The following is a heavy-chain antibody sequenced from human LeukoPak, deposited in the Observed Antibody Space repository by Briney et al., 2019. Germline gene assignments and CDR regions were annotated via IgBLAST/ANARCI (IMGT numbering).Heavy chain of an antibody. CDR1: GFTFSSYS. V-gene: IGHV3-21*04. CDR2: ISSSSSYI. CDR3: ASEMGATYFDY. Sequence: GGSLRLSCAASGFTFSSYSMNWVRQAPGKGLEWVSSISSSSSYIYYADSVKGRFTISRDNAKNSLYLQMNSLRAEDTALYYCASEMGATYFDYWGQGTLVTVSS. J-gene: IGHJ4*02. D-gene: IGHD1-26*01.